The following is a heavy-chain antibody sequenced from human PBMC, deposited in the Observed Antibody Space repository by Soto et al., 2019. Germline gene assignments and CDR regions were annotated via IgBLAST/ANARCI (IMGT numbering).Heavy chain of an antibody. Sequence: ASVKLACKASGYTFTSYGISWVRQAPGQGLEWMGWISAYNGNTNYAQKLQGRVTMTTDTSTSTAYMELRSLRSDDTAVYYCASCCYGYDPGGGPFYIWGQGTMVTVSS. CDR2: ISAYNGNT. D-gene: IGHD5-12*01. J-gene: IGHJ3*02. CDR3: ASCCYGYDPGGGPFYI. CDR1: GYTFTSYG. V-gene: IGHV1-18*01.